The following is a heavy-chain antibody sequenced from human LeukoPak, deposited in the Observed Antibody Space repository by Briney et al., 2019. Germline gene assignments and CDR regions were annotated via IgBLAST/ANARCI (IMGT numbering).Heavy chain of an antibody. J-gene: IGHJ5*02. CDR3: ARANRRYCTNGVCSVNRFGP. V-gene: IGHV3-11*01. D-gene: IGHD2-8*01. Sequence: GGSLRLSCAASGFTFSDYYMSWIRQAPGKGLEWVSYISSSGSTIYYADSVKGRFTISRDNAKNSLYLQMNSLRAEDTAVYYCARANRRYCTNGVCSVNRFGPWGQGTLVTVSS. CDR2: ISSSGSTI. CDR1: GFTFSDYY.